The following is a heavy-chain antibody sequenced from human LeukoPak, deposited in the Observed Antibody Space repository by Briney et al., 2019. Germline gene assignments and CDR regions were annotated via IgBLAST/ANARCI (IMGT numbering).Heavy chain of an antibody. D-gene: IGHD6-19*01. CDR2: IYYTGNT. J-gene: IGHJ4*02. CDR1: GGSISGYY. Sequence: SETLSLTCSVSGGSISGYYWSWVRQPLGKGLEWIGYIYYTGNTNFNPSLKSRLTISLDTSKNQFSLKLSSVTAADTAVYYCARNDIAVSGTRYFDSWGQGTLVTVSS. CDR3: ARNDIAVSGTRYFDS. V-gene: IGHV4-59*08.